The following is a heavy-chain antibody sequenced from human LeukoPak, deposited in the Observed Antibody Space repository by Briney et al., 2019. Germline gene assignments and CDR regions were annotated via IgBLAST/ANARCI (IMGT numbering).Heavy chain of an antibody. CDR1: GFIFSDYY. Sequence: GGSLRLSCAASGFIFSDYYMSWIRQAPGKWLEWVSYISSSGSIMYYTDSVKGRFTISRDNAKNSLYLQMNSLRAEDTAVYYCAREGLQGATKDYWGQGTLVTVSS. CDR3: AREGLQGATKDY. V-gene: IGHV3-11*01. J-gene: IGHJ4*02. CDR2: ISSSGSIM. D-gene: IGHD1-26*01.